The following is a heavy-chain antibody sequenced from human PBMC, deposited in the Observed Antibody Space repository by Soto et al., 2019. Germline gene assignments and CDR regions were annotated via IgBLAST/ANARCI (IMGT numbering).Heavy chain of an antibody. CDR2: ISAYNGNT. CDR3: ARDSSSWYVKDSDY. Sequence: ASVKVSCKSSGYTFTSYGISWVRQAPGQGLEWMGWISAYNGNTNYAQKLQGRVTMTTDTSTSTAYMELRSLRSDDTAVYYCARDSSSWYVKDSDYWGQGTLVTVSS. CDR1: GYTFTSYG. V-gene: IGHV1-18*01. J-gene: IGHJ4*02. D-gene: IGHD6-13*01.